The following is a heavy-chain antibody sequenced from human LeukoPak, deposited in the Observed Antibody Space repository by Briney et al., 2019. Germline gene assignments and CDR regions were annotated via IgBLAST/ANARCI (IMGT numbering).Heavy chain of an antibody. V-gene: IGHV3-30*02. CDR3: AKDSGYGTRSSFY. J-gene: IGHJ4*02. D-gene: IGHD5-12*01. CDR2: IRYDGSNK. CDR1: GFALSSYA. Sequence: GGSLRLSCAASGFALSSYAMSWVRQAPGKGLEWVASIRYDGSNKYHADSVKGRFTISRDNSKNTLYLQVNSLRPEDTAVYYCAKDSGYGTRSSFYWGQGTLVTVSS.